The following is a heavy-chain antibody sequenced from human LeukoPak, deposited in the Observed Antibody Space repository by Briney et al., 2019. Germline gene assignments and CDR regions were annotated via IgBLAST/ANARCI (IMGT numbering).Heavy chain of an antibody. Sequence: GGSLRLSCAASGFTFSSYSMNWVRQAPGKGMEWVSYISSSSSTIYYADSVKGRFTISRDNAKNSLYLQMNSLRAEDTAVYYCARVEWEGVLDYWGQGTLVTVSS. CDR1: GFTFSSYS. J-gene: IGHJ4*02. CDR3: ARVEWEGVLDY. D-gene: IGHD1-26*01. V-gene: IGHV3-48*01. CDR2: ISSSSSTI.